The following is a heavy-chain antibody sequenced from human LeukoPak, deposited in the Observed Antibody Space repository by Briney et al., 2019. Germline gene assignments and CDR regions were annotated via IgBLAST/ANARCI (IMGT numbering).Heavy chain of an antibody. Sequence: SETLSLTCTVSGGSISSGSHHWGWIRQPPGKELEWIGNIYYSGSSYYNPSLKSRVTISVDASKNQFSLNLSSVTAADTAVYYCARLSYGSGSHYNFYFDFWGQGTLVTVSA. V-gene: IGHV4-39*01. J-gene: IGHJ4*02. CDR1: GGSISSGSHH. D-gene: IGHD3-10*01. CDR2: IYYSGSS. CDR3: ARLSYGSGSHYNFYFDF.